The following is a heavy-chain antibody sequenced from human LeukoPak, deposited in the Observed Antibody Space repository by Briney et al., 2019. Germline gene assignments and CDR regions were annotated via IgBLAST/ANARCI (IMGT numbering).Heavy chain of an antibody. D-gene: IGHD3-22*01. V-gene: IGHV3-21*01. CDR3: ARDSSAYSIFDY. CDR2: ISSSSYI. J-gene: IGHJ4*02. CDR1: GFTFSSYG. Sequence: GGSLRLSCAASGFTFSSYGVNWVRQAPGKGLEWVSSISSSSYIYYADSVKGRFTISRDNAKNSLYLQMSGLRAEDTAVYYCARDSSAYSIFDYWGQGTLVTVSS.